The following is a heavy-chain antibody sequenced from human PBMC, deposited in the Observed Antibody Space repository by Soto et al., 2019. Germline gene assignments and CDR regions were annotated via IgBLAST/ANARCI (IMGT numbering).Heavy chain of an antibody. D-gene: IGHD6-13*01. J-gene: IGHJ6*02. CDR2: IYYSGST. Sequence: SETLSLTCAVYGGSISSRGYYWGWIRQHPGKGLEWIGYIYYSGSTYYNPSLKSRVTISVDTSKNQFSLKLSSVTAADTAVYYCARDLQYSRLFYGMDVWSQGTTVTVSS. V-gene: IGHV4-31*11. CDR3: ARDLQYSRLFYGMDV. CDR1: GGSISSRGYY.